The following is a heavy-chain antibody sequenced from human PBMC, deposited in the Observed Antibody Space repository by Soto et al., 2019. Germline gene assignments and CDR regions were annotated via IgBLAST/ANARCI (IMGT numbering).Heavy chain of an antibody. J-gene: IGHJ4*02. CDR2: ISGSGGST. CDR3: AKSTIFGVVTQYYFDY. CDR1: GFTFSTYA. V-gene: IGHV3-23*01. D-gene: IGHD3-3*01. Sequence: GGSLRLSCAASGFTFSTYAMSWVRQAPGKGLEWVSAISGSGGSTYYADSVKGRFTISRDNSKNTLYLQMNSLRAEDTAVYYCAKSTIFGVVTQYYFDYWGQGTLVTVSS.